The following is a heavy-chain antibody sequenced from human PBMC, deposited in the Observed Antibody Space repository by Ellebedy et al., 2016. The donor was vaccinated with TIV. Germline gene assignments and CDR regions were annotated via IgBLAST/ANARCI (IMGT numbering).Heavy chain of an antibody. CDR1: GYSFTNYW. D-gene: IGHD4-23*01. CDR2: MYPGDSDT. CDR3: ARLPAGGNPEDDAFDI. Sequence: GESLKISXKGSGYSFTNYWIGWVRQMPGKGLEWMGIMYPGDSDTRYSPSFQGQVTISADKSISTAYLQWSSLKASDTAMYYCARLPAGGNPEDDAFDIWGQGTMVTVSS. V-gene: IGHV5-51*01. J-gene: IGHJ3*02.